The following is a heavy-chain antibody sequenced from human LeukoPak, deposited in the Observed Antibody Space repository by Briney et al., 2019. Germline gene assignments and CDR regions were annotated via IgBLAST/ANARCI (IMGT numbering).Heavy chain of an antibody. V-gene: IGHV3-30*18. J-gene: IGHJ4*02. Sequence: GGSLRLSCAASGSTFSRYGMHWVRQAPGKGLEWVAVIAFDGSSKYYADSVKGRFTISRENSRNTLYLQVNSLSAEDTAVYYCAKGHPYGDYIQLDCWGQGTLVTVSS. CDR1: GSTFSRYG. CDR2: IAFDGSSK. CDR3: AKGHPYGDYIQLDC. D-gene: IGHD4-17*01.